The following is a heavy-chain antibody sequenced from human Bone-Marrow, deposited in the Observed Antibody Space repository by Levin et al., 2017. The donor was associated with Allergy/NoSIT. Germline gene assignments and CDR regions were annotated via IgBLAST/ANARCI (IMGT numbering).Heavy chain of an antibody. V-gene: IGHV4-34*01. CDR1: GGSFSGYY. CDR3: ARGRFAPIVVVNRAGGYFDY. D-gene: IGHD3-22*01. J-gene: IGHJ4*02. Sequence: ASETLSLTCAVYGGSFSGYYWSWIRQPPGKGLEWIGEINHSGSTNYNPSLKSRVTISVDTSKNQFSLKLSSVTAADTAVYYCARGRFAPIVVVNRAGGYFDYWGQGTLVTVSS. CDR2: INHSGST.